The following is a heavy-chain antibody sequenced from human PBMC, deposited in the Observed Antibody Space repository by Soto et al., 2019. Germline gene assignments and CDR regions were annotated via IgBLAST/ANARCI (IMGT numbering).Heavy chain of an antibody. J-gene: IGHJ3*02. V-gene: IGHV1-69*15. CDR1: GGTFGSNA. CDR2: IIPIFGTT. CDR3: AREGYTFGPGAVSGAFDI. D-gene: IGHD1-1*01. Sequence: QVQLIQSETEVRKPGSSVKVSCRASGGTFGSNAISWVRQAPGQGLEWMGNIIPIFGTTKSSQNFQGRVKITADESTNTAYRELSSLRSEDTAIYFCAREGYTFGPGAVSGAFDIWGQGTMVTVSS.